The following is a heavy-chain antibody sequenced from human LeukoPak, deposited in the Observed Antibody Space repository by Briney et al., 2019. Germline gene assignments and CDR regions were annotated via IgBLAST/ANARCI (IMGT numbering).Heavy chain of an antibody. CDR1: GYTFTGYY. D-gene: IGHD6-13*01. J-gene: IGHJ4*02. CDR3: ARDSASWYWDFDY. CDR2: INPNSGGT. Sequence: ASVKVSCKASGYTFTGYYMHWVRQAPGQGLEWMGWINPNSGGTNYAQKFQGRVTMTRDTSISTAYMELSRLRSDDTAVYYRARDSASWYWDFDYWGQGTLVTVSS. V-gene: IGHV1-2*02.